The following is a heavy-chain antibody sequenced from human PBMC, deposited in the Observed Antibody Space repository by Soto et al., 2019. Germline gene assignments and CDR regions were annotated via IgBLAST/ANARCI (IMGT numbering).Heavy chain of an antibody. CDR3: AREVSGGSCYFDY. CDR1: GFTFSSYV. V-gene: IGHV3-48*03. J-gene: IGHJ4*02. CDR2: ISSSGSTI. Sequence: PGGSLRLSCSASGFTFSSYVMFWIRQAPGKGLEWVSYISSSGSTIYYADSVKGRFTISRDNAKNSLYLQMNSLRAEDTAVYYCAREVSGGSCYFDYWGQGTLVTVSS. D-gene: IGHD2-15*01.